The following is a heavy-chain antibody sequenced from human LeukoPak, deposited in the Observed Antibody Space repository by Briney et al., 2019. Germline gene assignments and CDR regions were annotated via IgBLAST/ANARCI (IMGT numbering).Heavy chain of an antibody. Sequence: RGGSLRLSCAASGFSFSNYWMRWVRRAPGKGLEGLAAIRQDGKEIYYADSVKARFTISRDNTKKSVYLQMNRLRAEDTAVYYCSKEDFDLWGQGSLVTVSS. V-gene: IGHV3-7*01. J-gene: IGHJ1*01. CDR3: SKEDFDL. CDR1: GFSFSNYW. D-gene: IGHD3-9*01. CDR2: IRQDGKEI.